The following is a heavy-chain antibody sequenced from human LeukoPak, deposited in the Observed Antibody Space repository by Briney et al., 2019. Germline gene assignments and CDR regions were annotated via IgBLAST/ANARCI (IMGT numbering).Heavy chain of an antibody. Sequence: GGSLRLSCAASGFTFSTYAMSWVRQAPGKGLKWFSLISNSGGSTYYADSVEGRFTISRDNSKNTLYLQVNSLRAEDSAVYYCAKLISGSYYYYYGLDVWGQGTTVTVSS. CDR1: GFTFSTYA. D-gene: IGHD1-26*01. V-gene: IGHV3-23*01. J-gene: IGHJ6*02. CDR2: ISNSGGST. CDR3: AKLISGSYYYYYGLDV.